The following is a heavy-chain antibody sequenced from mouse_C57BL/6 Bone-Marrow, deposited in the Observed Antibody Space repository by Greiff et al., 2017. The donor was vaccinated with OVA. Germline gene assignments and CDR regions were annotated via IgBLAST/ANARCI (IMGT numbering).Heavy chain of an antibody. J-gene: IGHJ2*01. V-gene: IGHV1-55*01. CDR3: ARWRAVVAKGDY. CDR1: GYTFTSYW. Sequence: VQLQQPGAELVKPGASVKMSCKASGYTFTSYWITWVKQRPGQGLEWIGDIYPGSGSTNYNEKFKSKATLTVDTSSSTAYMQLSSLTSEDSAVYYCARWRAVVAKGDYWGQGTTLTVSS. CDR2: IYPGSGST. D-gene: IGHD1-1*01.